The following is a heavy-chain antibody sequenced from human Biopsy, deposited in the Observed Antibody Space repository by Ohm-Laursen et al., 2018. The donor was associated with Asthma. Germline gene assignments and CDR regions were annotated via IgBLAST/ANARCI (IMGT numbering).Heavy chain of an antibody. V-gene: IGHV3-9*01. J-gene: IGHJ4*02. Sequence: SLRLSCAASGFSLDDYAMYWVRQGPGKGLEWVAGISWNSGSSAYADSVKGRFTISRDNSKNTVYLDISSPRIEDTAVFYCGIVVAANPFQGDCWGQGTLVTVSS. CDR2: ISWNSGSS. D-gene: IGHD2-15*01. CDR3: GIVVAANPFQGDC. CDR1: GFSLDDYA.